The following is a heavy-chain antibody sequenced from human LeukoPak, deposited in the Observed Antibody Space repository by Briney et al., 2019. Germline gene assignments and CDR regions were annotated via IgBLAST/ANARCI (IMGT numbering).Heavy chain of an antibody. CDR3: ARVADYDFWSGYLKSLYYYYMDV. Sequence: ASVKVSCKASGYTFTSYGISWVRQAPGQGLEWMGWISAYNGNTNYAQKLQGRVTMTTDTSTSTAYMELRSLRSDDTAVYYCARVADYDFWSGYLKSLYYYYMDVWGKGTTVTVSS. CDR1: GYTFTSYG. CDR2: ISAYNGNT. V-gene: IGHV1-18*01. J-gene: IGHJ6*03. D-gene: IGHD3-3*01.